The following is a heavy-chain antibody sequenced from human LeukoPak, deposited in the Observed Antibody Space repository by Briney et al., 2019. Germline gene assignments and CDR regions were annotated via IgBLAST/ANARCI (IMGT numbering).Heavy chain of an antibody. J-gene: IGHJ4*02. Sequence: PGGSLRLSCAVSGFTTNYMSWVRQAPGKGLEWVSVIYSGDTTYYADPVRGRFTISRDISKNTLYLQMNSLRPEDTAMYHCARDLWDATGYWGQGTLVTVSS. D-gene: IGHD3-3*01. V-gene: IGHV3-66*02. CDR3: ARDLWDATGY. CDR2: IYSGDTT. CDR1: GFTTNY.